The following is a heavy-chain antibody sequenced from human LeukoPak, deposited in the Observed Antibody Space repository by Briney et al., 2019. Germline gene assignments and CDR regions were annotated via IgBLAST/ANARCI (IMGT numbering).Heavy chain of an antibody. CDR1: GGSISDYY. CDR2: IYYTGST. Sequence: PSETLSLTCTVSGGSISDYYWSWIRQPPGKGLEWIAYIYYTGSTNCNPSLKSRVTISVDTSKNQFSLKLSSVTAADTAVYYCARGRRVGATNTGVGYWGQGTLVTVSS. CDR3: ARGRRVGATNTGVGY. J-gene: IGHJ4*02. D-gene: IGHD1-26*01. V-gene: IGHV4-59*01.